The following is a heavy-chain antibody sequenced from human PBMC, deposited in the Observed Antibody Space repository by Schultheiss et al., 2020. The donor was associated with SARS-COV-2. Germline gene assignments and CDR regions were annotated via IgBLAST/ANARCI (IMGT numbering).Heavy chain of an antibody. V-gene: IGHV1-69*13. CDR3: ARGYGEYSYAEGAFDI. CDR2: IIPIFGTA. Sequence: SVKVSCKASGYTFTSYDINWVRQAPGQGLEWMGGIIPIFGTANYAQKFQGRVTITADESTSTAYMELSSLRSEDTAVYYCARGYGEYSYAEGAFDIWGQGTMVTVSS. J-gene: IGHJ3*02. D-gene: IGHD5-18*01. CDR1: GYTFTSYD.